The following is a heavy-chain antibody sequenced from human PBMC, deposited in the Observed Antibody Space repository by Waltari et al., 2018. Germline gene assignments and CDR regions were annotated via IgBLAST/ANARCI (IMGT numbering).Heavy chain of an antibody. Sequence: QVQLQESGPGLVKPSETLSLTCTVSGGSISSYSCSWIRQPPGKGLEWIGYIYYSGSTNYNPSLKSRVTISVDTSKNQFSLKLSSVTAADTAVYYCARNSGYVPLPDYWGQGTLVTVSS. CDR2: IYYSGST. D-gene: IGHD5-12*01. J-gene: IGHJ4*02. CDR3: ARNSGYVPLPDY. V-gene: IGHV4-59*01. CDR1: GGSISSYS.